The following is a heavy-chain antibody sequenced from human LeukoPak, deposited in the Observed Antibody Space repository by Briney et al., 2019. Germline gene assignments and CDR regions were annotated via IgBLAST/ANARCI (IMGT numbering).Heavy chain of an antibody. CDR1: GFTFSTYG. CDR2: IWYDGSNK. CDR3: AKAPSGTPYQFDY. Sequence: GGSLRLSCAASGFTFSTYGMHWVRQAPGKGREGVAVIWYDGSNKYYADSVKSRFTISRDNSKNTLYLQMNSLRAEDTAVYYCAKAPSGTPYQFDYWGQGTLVTVSS. D-gene: IGHD3-10*01. J-gene: IGHJ4*02. V-gene: IGHV3-33*06.